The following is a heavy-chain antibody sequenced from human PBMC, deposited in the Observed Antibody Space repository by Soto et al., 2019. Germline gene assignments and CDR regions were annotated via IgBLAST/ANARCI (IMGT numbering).Heavy chain of an antibody. V-gene: IGHV1-69*12. CDR3: ARDKARLQLVGTYSSGMDV. CDR1: GGTFGNSA. CDR2: IIPIFPTP. D-gene: IGHD5-12*01. J-gene: IGHJ6*02. Sequence: QVQLVQSGGEVKKPGSSVTVSCKASGGTFGNSAISWVRQAPGQGLEWMGGIIPIFPTPDYAQKFQGRVTLTADESTPTAYLELPSLRSADTAAYYCARDKARLQLVGTYSSGMDVWGQGTTVTVSS.